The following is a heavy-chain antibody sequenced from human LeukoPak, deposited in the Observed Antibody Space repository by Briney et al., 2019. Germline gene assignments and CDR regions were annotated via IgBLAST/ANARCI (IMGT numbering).Heavy chain of an antibody. CDR1: GYTFTGYY. CDR2: INPNSGGT. J-gene: IGHJ4*02. D-gene: IGHD6-19*01. Sequence: GASVKVSCKASGYTFTGYYMHWVRQAPGQGLEWMGWINPNSGGTNYAQKFQGRVTMTRDTSISTAYMELSRLRSDDTAVYYCARGFSGWSSGDYFDYWGQGTLVTVSS. CDR3: ARGFSGWSSGDYFDY. V-gene: IGHV1-2*02.